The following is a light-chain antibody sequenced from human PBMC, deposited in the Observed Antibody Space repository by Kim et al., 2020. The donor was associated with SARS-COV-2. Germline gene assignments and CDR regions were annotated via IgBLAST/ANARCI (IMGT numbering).Light chain of an antibody. J-gene: IGKJ4*01. Sequence: ASVGDRVTITCRASQGIRNDLGWYEQKPGKAPKLLIYAASSLQSGVPSRFSGSGSGTDFTLTISSLQPEDFATYYCLQDYNYPLTFGGGTKVDIK. CDR1: QGIRND. CDR2: AAS. V-gene: IGKV1-6*01. CDR3: LQDYNYPLT.